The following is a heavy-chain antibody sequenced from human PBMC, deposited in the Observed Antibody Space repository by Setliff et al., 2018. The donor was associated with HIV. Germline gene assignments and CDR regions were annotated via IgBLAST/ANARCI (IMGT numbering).Heavy chain of an antibody. CDR2: ISGSGGGT. D-gene: IGHD1-26*01. V-gene: IGHV3-23*01. CDR1: GFTFSSYA. Sequence: GSLRLSCAASGFTFSSYAMNWVRQAPGKGLEWVSAISGSGGGTYYADSVKGRFSISRDNSKNTLYLQMNSLRGEDTAVYYCGKPLTQWGVSPYHYAVDVWGQGTTVTVSS. CDR3: GKPLTQWGVSPYHYAVDV. J-gene: IGHJ6*02.